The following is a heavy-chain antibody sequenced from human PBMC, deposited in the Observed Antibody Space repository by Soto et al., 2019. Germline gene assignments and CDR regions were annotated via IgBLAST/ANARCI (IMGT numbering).Heavy chain of an antibody. CDR3: ARGLSSSWYYYYSGMAV. J-gene: IGHJ6*02. D-gene: IGHD6-13*01. Sequence: QVQLVQSGAEVKKPGASVKVSCKASGYTFTSYGISWVRQAPGQGLEWMGWISAYNGNTNYAQKLQGRVTMTRNTSISTAYMELSSLRSEDTAVYYCARGLSSSWYYYYSGMAVWGQGTTVTVSS. CDR2: ISAYNGNT. CDR1: GYTFTSYG. V-gene: IGHV1-18*01.